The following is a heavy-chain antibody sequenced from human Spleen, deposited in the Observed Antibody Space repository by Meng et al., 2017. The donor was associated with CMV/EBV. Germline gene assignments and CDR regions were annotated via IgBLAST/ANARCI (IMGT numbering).Heavy chain of an antibody. CDR3: ARGGANYYGSGNFYYFDS. V-gene: IGHV1-18*01. Sequence: FTNFGISWVRQAPGQRPEWMGWINTYNDNTKYAQKFQGRVTMARDTSITTASMEFSSLRSDDAAVYFCARGGANYYGSGNFYYFDSWGQGSLVTVSS. CDR2: INTYNDNT. CDR1: FTNFG. D-gene: IGHD3-10*01. J-gene: IGHJ4*02.